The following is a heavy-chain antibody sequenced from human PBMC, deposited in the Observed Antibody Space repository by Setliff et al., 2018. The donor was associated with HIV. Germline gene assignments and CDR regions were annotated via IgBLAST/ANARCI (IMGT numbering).Heavy chain of an antibody. J-gene: IGHJ4*02. V-gene: IGHV3-48*01. CDR1: GFTFSSYS. CDR2: FSRDTPRI. Sequence: ETLSLTFLASGFTFSSYSMNWVRQAPGKGLEWISYFSRDTPRIHYADSVKGRFIISRDNAKDSLYLQMNDLRPEDTAVYYCARDPHALDYWGQGTLVTVSS. CDR3: ARDPHALDY.